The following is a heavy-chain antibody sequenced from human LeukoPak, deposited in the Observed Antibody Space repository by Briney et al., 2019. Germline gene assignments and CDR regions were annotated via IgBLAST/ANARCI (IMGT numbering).Heavy chain of an antibody. CDR2: INIYNGDT. J-gene: IGHJ6*03. D-gene: IGHD2-21*01. CDR3: ATYPGGGDYMDV. CDR1: GYTFTNSG. V-gene: IGHV1-18*01. Sequence: ASVKVSCKASGYTFTNSGISWVRQAPGQGLEWMGWINIYNGDTNYAQSLQDRVTMTRDKSTSTAYMELRSLRSGDTAVFYCATYPGGGDYMDVWGKGTTVLVSS.